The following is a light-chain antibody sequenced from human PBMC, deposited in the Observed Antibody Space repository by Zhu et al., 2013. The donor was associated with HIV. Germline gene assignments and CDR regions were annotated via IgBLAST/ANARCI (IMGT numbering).Light chain of an antibody. CDR1: SSDLGTYNY. CDR3: SSYTSSSTLV. Sequence: QSALTQPASVSASPGQSITISCTGTSSDLGTYNYVSWYQQHPGKAPKLMIYEVSNRPSGVSNRFSGSKSGNTASLTISGLQAEDEADYYCSSYTSSSTLVFGGGTKLTVL. CDR2: EVS. J-gene: IGLJ2*01. V-gene: IGLV2-14*01.